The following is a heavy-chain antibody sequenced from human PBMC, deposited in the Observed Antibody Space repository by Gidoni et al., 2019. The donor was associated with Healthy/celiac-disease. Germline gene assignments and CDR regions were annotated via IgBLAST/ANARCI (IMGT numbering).Heavy chain of an antibody. V-gene: IGHV3-33*01. CDR3: ARDILMGGGGPDY. CDR2: IWYDGSNK. J-gene: IGHJ4*02. Sequence: QVQLVESGGGVVQPGRSLRRSCAASGFTFSSYGMHWGRQAPGKGLEWVAVIWYDGSNKYYADSVKGRFTISRDNSKNTLYLQMNSLRAEDTAVYYCARDILMGGGGPDYWGQGTLVTVSS. D-gene: IGHD2-15*01. CDR1: GFTFSSYG.